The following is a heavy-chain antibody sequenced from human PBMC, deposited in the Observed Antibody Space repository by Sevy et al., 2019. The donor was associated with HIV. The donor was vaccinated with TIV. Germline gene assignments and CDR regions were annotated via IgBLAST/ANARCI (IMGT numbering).Heavy chain of an antibody. CDR2: INSDGSST. Sequence: GGSLRLSCAASGFTFSSYWMHWVRQAPGKGLVWVSRINSDGSSTSYADSVKGRFTISRDNAKNTLYLQMNSLRAEDTAVYYCARGPLRFLEPALLNYGMDVWGQWTTVTVSS. D-gene: IGHD3-3*01. V-gene: IGHV3-74*01. J-gene: IGHJ6*02. CDR3: ARGPLRFLEPALLNYGMDV. CDR1: GFTFSSYW.